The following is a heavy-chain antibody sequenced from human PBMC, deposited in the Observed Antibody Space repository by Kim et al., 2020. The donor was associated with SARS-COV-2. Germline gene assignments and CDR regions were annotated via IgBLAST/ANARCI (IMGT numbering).Heavy chain of an antibody. CDR3: ARGARGVVVPAAYYYYYMDV. D-gene: IGHD2-2*01. V-gene: IGHV4-34*01. CDR1: GGSFSGYY. J-gene: IGHJ6*03. Sequence: SETLSLTCAVYGGSFSGYYWSWIRQPPGKGLEWIGEINHSGSTNYNPSLKSRVTISVDTSKNQFSLKLSSVTAADTAVYYCARGARGVVVPAAYYYYYMDVWGKGTTVTVSS. CDR2: INHSGST.